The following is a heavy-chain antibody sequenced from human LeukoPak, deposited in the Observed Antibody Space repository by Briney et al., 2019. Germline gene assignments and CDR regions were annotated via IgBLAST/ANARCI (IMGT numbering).Heavy chain of an antibody. CDR3: AKDLMRDRWFGES. D-gene: IGHD3-10*01. J-gene: IGHJ5*02. V-gene: IGHV3-30*02. CDR2: IRFDGHDK. CDR1: GFTFSHYG. Sequence: GGSLRLSCAASGFTFSHYGFHWVRQAPGKGLEWVSFIRFDGHDKFYAETVKGRFTISKDTSRNTLYLQMNSLRPEDTAVYYCAKDLMRDRWFGESWGQGTLVTVSS.